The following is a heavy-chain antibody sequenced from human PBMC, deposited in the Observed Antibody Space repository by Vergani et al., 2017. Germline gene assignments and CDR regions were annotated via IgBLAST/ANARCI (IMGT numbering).Heavy chain of an antibody. CDR1: GGSFSGYY. J-gene: IGHJ4*02. V-gene: IGHV4-34*01. CDR3: ARDSSGWEFDY. Sequence: QVQLQQWGAGLLKPSETLSLTCAVYGGSFSGYYWSWIRQPPGKGLEWIGEINHSGSTNYNPSLKSRVTISVDTSKNQFYLKLSSVTAADTAVYYCARDSSGWEFDYWGQGTLVTVSS. D-gene: IGHD6-19*01. CDR2: INHSGST.